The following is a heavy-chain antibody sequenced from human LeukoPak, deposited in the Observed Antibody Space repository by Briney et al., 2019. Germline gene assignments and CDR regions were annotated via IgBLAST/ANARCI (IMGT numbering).Heavy chain of an antibody. V-gene: IGHV3-30*03. CDR2: ISYDGSNK. CDR1: GFTFSDYW. CDR3: ARDTGYSYGSDY. D-gene: IGHD5-18*01. J-gene: IGHJ4*02. Sequence: GGSLRLSCAVSGFTFSDYWMNWVRQAPGKGLEWVAVISYDGSNKYYADSVKGRFTISRDNSKNTLYLQMNSLRAEDTAVYYCARDTGYSYGSDYWGQGTLVTVSS.